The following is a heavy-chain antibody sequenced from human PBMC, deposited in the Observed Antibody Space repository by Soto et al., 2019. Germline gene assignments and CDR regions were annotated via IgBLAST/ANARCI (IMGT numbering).Heavy chain of an antibody. CDR2: ISAYKGNT. Sequence: GASVKVSCKASGFTFTNYRISWVRQAPGQGLEWMGWISAYKGNTNYAQKFQGRVTMTTDTSTSTAYMELRSLRSDDTAVHYCASRSGQLPYYFDYWGQGTLVTVSS. CDR3: ASRSGQLPYYFDY. J-gene: IGHJ4*02. V-gene: IGHV1-18*01. D-gene: IGHD6-6*01. CDR1: GFTFTNYR.